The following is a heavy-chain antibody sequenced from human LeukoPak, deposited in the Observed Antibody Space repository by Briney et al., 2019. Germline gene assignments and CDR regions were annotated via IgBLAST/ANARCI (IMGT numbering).Heavy chain of an antibody. V-gene: IGHV3-48*01. CDR2: ISSGSRTI. CDR3: ARESITGHRDFDY. J-gene: IGHJ4*02. CDR1: GFTFGSYS. Sequence: PGGSLRLSCAASGFTFGSYSMNWVRQAAGKGLEWISYISSGSRTIYYADSVEGRFTVSRDNAKNSLYLQMRSLRAEDTAVYYCARESITGHRDFDYWGQGTLVTVSS. D-gene: IGHD1-20*01.